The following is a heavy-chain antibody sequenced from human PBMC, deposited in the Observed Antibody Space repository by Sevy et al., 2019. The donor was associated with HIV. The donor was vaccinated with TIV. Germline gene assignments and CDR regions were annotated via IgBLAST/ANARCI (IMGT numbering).Heavy chain of an antibody. CDR2: ISGSGGST. CDR3: AKARYCSGGSCYHLHYYMDV. V-gene: IGHV3-23*01. CDR1: GFTFSSYA. Sequence: GGSLRLSCAASGFTFSSYAMSWVRQAPGKGLEWVSAISGSGGSTYYADSVKGRFTISRDNSKNTLYLQMNSLRAEDTAVYYCAKARYCSGGSCYHLHYYMDVWGKGTTVTVSS. J-gene: IGHJ6*03. D-gene: IGHD2-15*01.